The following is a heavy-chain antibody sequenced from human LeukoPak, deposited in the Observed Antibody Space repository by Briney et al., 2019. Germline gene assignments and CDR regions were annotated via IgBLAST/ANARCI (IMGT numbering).Heavy chain of an antibody. CDR3: TARISSRGDYYYGMDV. J-gene: IGHJ6*02. CDR1: GFTFSNAW. V-gene: IGHV3-15*01. CDR2: IKSKTDGGTT. D-gene: IGHD2-15*01. Sequence: GGSLRLSCAASGFTFSNAWMSWVRQAPGKGLEWVGRIKSKTDGGTTDYAAPVKGRFTISRDDSKNTLYLQMNSLKTEDTAVYYCTARISSRGDYYYGMDVWGRGTTVTVSS.